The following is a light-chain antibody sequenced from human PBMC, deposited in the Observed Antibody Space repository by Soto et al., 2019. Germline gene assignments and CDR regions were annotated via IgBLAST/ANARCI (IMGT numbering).Light chain of an antibody. CDR2: AAS. CDR1: QDISNY. Sequence: DIQMTQSPSSLSASVGDRVTITCQASQDISNYLNWYQQKPGKAPKLLIYAASSLQSGVPSRFSGSGSGTDFTLTISSLQPEDFATYYCQQSYSTLLTFGRGTKVDIK. J-gene: IGKJ4*01. CDR3: QQSYSTLLT. V-gene: IGKV1-39*01.